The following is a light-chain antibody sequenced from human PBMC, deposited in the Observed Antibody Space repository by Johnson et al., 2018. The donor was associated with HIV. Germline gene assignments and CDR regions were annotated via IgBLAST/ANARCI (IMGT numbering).Light chain of an antibody. CDR1: SSNIGNNY. V-gene: IGLV1-51*02. J-gene: IGLJ1*01. Sequence: HSVLTQPPSVSAAPGQKVTISCSGSSSNIGNNYVSWYQQLPGTAPKLLIYENNKRPSGIPDRFSGSKSGTSATLGITGLPTGDEADYYCGTWDSSLSAYVFGTGTKDTVL. CDR2: ENN. CDR3: GTWDSSLSAYV.